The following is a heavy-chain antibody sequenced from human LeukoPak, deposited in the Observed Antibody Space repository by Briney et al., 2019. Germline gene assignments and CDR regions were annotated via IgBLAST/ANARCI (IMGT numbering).Heavy chain of an antibody. CDR3: VRGAYSSSWLNFDY. CDR2: ISWNSGSI. Sequence: GGSLRLSCAASGFTFDDYAMHWVRQAPGKGLEWVSGISWNSGSIGYADSVKGRFTVSRDNSKNTLYLQMNSLRAEGTAVYYCVRGAYSSSWLNFDYWGQGTLVTVSS. J-gene: IGHJ4*02. CDR1: GFTFDDYA. D-gene: IGHD6-13*01. V-gene: IGHV3-9*01.